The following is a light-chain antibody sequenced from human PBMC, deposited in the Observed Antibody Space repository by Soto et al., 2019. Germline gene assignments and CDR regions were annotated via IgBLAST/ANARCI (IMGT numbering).Light chain of an antibody. V-gene: IGKV3-11*01. J-gene: IGKJ3*01. CDR2: DAS. CDR3: QHRSIWPFT. Sequence: EIVLTQSPATLSLSPGERATLSCRASQSVSSYLAWYHQKPGQAPRLLIYDASNRAPGIPARFSGSGSGTDFTLTISSLEPEDFAVYYCQHRSIWPFTFGPGTKVDLK. CDR1: QSVSSY.